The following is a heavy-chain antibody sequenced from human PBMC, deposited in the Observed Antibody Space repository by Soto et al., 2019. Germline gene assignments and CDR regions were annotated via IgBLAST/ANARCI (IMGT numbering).Heavy chain of an antibody. V-gene: IGHV3-73*01. Sequence: EVQLVESGGGLVQPGGSLTLSCAASGFTFSGSAMHWVRQASGNGLEWVGRIRSKGNNYATAYGASLKGRFTISRDDSTNTAYLHMNSLNTEDTAVYYCSRQASDFWSGKPQYYMDVWGKGTTVTVSS. CDR3: SRQASDFWSGKPQYYMDV. J-gene: IGHJ6*03. CDR1: GFTFSGSA. D-gene: IGHD3-3*01. CDR2: IRSKGNNYAT.